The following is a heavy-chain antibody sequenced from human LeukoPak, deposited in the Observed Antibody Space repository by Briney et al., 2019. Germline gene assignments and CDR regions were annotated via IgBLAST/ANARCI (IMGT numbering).Heavy chain of an antibody. D-gene: IGHD2-15*01. Sequence: PGAFLRLSCAASGFTFSDYYMSWIRQAPGKGLEWVSYISSSSSYTNYADSVKGRFTISRDNAKNSLYLQMNSLRAEDTAVYYCARARYCSGGSCRGRINWFDPWGQGTLVTVSS. CDR3: ARARYCSGGSCRGRINWFDP. CDR1: GFTFSDYY. V-gene: IGHV3-11*06. J-gene: IGHJ5*02. CDR2: ISSSSSYT.